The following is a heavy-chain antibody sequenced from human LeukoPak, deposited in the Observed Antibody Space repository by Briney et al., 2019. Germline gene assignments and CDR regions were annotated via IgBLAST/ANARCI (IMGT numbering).Heavy chain of an antibody. CDR1: GFTVSSNY. CDR3: ASVTTWYFQH. J-gene: IGHJ1*01. D-gene: IGHD4-11*01. Sequence: GGSLRLSCAASGFTVSSNYMSWVRQAPGKGLEWVSVIYSGGSTYYADSVKGRFTISRDNSKNTLYLQMNSLRAEDTAVYYCASVTTWYFQHWGQGTLGTASS. V-gene: IGHV3-66*02. CDR2: IYSGGST.